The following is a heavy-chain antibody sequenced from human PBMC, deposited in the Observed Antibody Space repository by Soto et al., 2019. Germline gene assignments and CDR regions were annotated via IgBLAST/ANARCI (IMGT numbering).Heavy chain of an antibody. CDR1: GGSISSSSYY. CDR2: IYYSGTT. D-gene: IGHD5-18*01. CDR3: ARRWIPATIDL. J-gene: IGHJ5*02. V-gene: IGHV4-39*01. Sequence: QLQLQESGPGLVKPSETLSLTCTVSGGSISSSSYYWAWIRQPPGKGLEWIGSIYYSGTTFYNPSLKSRVTISADTSKNQFSLKLTSVTAADMAVYYCARRWIPATIDLWGQGTLVTVSS.